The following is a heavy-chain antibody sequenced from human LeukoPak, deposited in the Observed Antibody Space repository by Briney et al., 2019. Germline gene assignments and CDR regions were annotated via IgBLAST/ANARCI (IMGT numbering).Heavy chain of an antibody. CDR3: ARAGRGYSYGYGGYDY. V-gene: IGHV1-69*01. Sequence: SVKVSCKASGGTFSSYAISWVRQAPGQGLEWMGGIIPIFGTANYAQKFQGRVTITADESTSTAYMELSSLRSEDTAVYYCARAGRGYSYGYGGYDYWGNGTLVTVSS. D-gene: IGHD5-18*01. CDR1: GGTFSSYA. CDR2: IIPIFGTA. J-gene: IGHJ4*01.